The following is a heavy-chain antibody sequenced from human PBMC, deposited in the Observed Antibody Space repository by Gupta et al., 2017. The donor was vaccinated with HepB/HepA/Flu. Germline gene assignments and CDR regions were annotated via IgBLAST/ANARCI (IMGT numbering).Heavy chain of an antibody. CDR3: ARSGYSGSYWNALDI. D-gene: IGHD1-26*01. CDR2: INHSGSS. CDR1: DGSFSGYY. J-gene: IGHJ3*02. V-gene: IGHV4-34*01. Sequence: QLHRQQWAGGRVKLSETLSLTCAFYDGSFSGYYWLCIRQPPGKGREWIGEINHSGSSNYNPSLKSRVTISVDTSKNQFSLKLSSVTAADTAVYYCARSGYSGSYWNALDIWGQGTMVTVSS.